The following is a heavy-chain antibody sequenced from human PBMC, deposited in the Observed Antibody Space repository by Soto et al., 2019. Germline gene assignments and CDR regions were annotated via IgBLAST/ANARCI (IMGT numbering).Heavy chain of an antibody. CDR2: IYYSGST. D-gene: IGHD3-16*02. J-gene: IGHJ4*02. CDR1: GGSVSSGSYY. V-gene: IGHV4-61*01. Sequence: SETLSLTCTVSGGSVSSGSYYWSWIRQPPGKGLEWIGYIYYSGSTNYNPSLKSRVTISVDTSKNQFSLKLSSVTAADTAVYYCARVTGGLRLGELSDVPFDYWGQGTLVTVSS. CDR3: ARVTGGLRLGELSDVPFDY.